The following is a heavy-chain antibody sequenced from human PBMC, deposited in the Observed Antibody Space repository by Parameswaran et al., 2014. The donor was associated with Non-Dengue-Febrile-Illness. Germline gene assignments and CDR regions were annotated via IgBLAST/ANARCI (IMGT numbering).Heavy chain of an antibody. J-gene: IGHJ4*02. CDR2: IYYSGNT. Sequence: WIRQPPREGAWDGIGNIYYSGNTYYNPSLKSRVTMSVDTSKNQFSLKLSSVTAADTAVYYCARVVTSLGLDYFDYWGPGEPWSPSPQ. CDR3: ARVVTSLGLDYFDY. V-gene: IGHV4-39*01. D-gene: IGHD2-21*02.